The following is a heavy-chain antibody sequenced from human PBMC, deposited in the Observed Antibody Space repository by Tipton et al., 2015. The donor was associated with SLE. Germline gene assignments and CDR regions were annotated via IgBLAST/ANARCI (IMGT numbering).Heavy chain of an antibody. V-gene: IGHV4-31*03. CDR3: ARDSCSSSSCYGWYDFDY. D-gene: IGHD2-2*01. CDR1: GGSISSGGYY. J-gene: IGHJ4*02. Sequence: TLSLTCTVSGGSISSGGYYWTWIRQHPGKGLEWIGYIYNSGSTYYKPSLKSRVTISADTSKNQLSLNLRSVTTADTAGYYCARDSCSSSSCYGWYDFDYWGQGTLVTVSS. CDR2: IYNSGST.